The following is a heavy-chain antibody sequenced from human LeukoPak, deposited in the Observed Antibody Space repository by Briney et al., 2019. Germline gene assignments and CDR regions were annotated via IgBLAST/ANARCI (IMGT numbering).Heavy chain of an antibody. CDR3: TRGGYGPEFSPNYFEY. CDR1: GFTFGAYT. D-gene: IGHD5-18*01. V-gene: IGHV3-49*04. Sequence: PGRSLRLSCTTSGFTFGAYTMGWVRQAPGKGLQLVGFIRGKAYGETAEYAASVRGRFTFSRDGSKSIAYLQMNSLETEDTAVYYCTRGGYGPEFSPNYFEYWGQGALVTVSS. J-gene: IGHJ4*02. CDR2: IRGKAYGETA.